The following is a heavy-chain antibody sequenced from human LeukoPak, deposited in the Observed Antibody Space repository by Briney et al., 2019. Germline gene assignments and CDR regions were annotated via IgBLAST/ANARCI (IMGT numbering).Heavy chain of an antibody. V-gene: IGHV3-23*01. CDR1: GFTFNNYA. Sequence: QAGGSLRLSCAASGFTFNNYAMSWVRQAPGKGLEWVSGISDVEFSTYYTDSVKGRFAISRDNSKNTVYLQMNNLRTGDTAVYFCARHDSYIPYWGQGTLVTVSS. D-gene: IGHD3-10*01. J-gene: IGHJ4*02. CDR2: ISDVEFST. CDR3: ARHDSYIPY.